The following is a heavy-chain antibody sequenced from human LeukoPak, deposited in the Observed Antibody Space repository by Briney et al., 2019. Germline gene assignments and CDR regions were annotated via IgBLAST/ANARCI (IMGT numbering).Heavy chain of an antibody. D-gene: IGHD1-1*01. Sequence: PSENLSLTCTVSGGSITNSYWNWIRQSPGKGLEWIGYINYGGSTNYNPSLKSRVTISVDTSKNQFSLKLSSGTAADTAVYFCARDPLSTNDFDIWGQGTMVTVSS. CDR1: GGSITNSY. CDR3: ARDPLSTNDFDI. CDR2: INYGGST. V-gene: IGHV4-59*01. J-gene: IGHJ3*02.